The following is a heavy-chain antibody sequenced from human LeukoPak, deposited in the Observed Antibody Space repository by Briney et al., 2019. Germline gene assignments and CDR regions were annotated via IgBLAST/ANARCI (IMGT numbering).Heavy chain of an antibody. D-gene: IGHD5-12*01. CDR3: VKDESDIVATISWFDP. CDR2: ISSNGGST. Sequence: QPGGSLRLSCAASGFTFSSYWMHWVRQAPGKGLEYVSAISSNGGSTYYADSVKGRFTISRDNSKNTLYLQMSSLRAEDTAVYYCVKDESDIVATISWFDPWGQGTLVTVSS. J-gene: IGHJ5*02. CDR1: GFTFSSYW. V-gene: IGHV3-64D*06.